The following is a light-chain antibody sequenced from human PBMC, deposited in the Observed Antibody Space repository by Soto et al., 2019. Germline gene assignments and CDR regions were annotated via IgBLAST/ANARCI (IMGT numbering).Light chain of an antibody. CDR1: QSVSSN. J-gene: IGKJ5*01. Sequence: ERVMTQSPATLSVSPGERATLSCRASQSVSSNLAWYQQKPGQAPRLFIYDASTRATAIPPRFSGSGSGTEFTLTISSLQSEDFAVYYCQQYDNWPITFGQGTRLEIK. V-gene: IGKV3-15*01. CDR3: QQYDNWPIT. CDR2: DAS.